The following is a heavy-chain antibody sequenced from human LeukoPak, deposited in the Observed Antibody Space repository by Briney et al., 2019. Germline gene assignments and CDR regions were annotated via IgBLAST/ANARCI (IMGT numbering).Heavy chain of an antibody. D-gene: IGHD2-2*01. CDR1: GYTFTGYY. Sequence: ASVKVSCKASGYTFTGYYMHWVRQAPGQGLEWMGGIIPIFGTANYAQKFQGRVTITTDESTSTACMELSSRRSEDTAVYYCAREDPGYCSSTSCYEDRAFDIWGQGTMVTVSS. CDR3: AREDPGYCSSTSCYEDRAFDI. CDR2: IIPIFGTA. V-gene: IGHV1-69*05. J-gene: IGHJ3*02.